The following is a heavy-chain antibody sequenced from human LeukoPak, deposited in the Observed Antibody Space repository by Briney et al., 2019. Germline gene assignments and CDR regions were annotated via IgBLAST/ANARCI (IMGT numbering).Heavy chain of an antibody. CDR1: GDSVSSDSAS. D-gene: IGHD6-6*01. J-gene: IGHJ6*02. Sequence: SQTLSLNCAISGDSVSSDSASWSWIRQSLSRGLEWLGRTYYRSKWYNDYAVSVKSRITINPDTSNNQFSLQLNSVTPEDTAVYYCARNRPLDVWGQGTTVTVSS. CDR2: TYYRSKWYN. CDR3: ARNRPLDV. V-gene: IGHV6-1*01.